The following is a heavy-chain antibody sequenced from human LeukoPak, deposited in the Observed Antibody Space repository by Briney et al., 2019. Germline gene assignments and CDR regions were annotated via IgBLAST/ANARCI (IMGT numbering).Heavy chain of an antibody. D-gene: IGHD3-10*01. V-gene: IGHV3-33*01. CDR3: ARGRLWFGELFSYYYYGMDV. CDR2: IWYDGSNK. CDR1: GFTFSSYG. J-gene: IGHJ6*02. Sequence: GGSLRLSCAASGFTFSSYGMHWVRQAPGKGLEWVAVIWYDGSNKYYADSVKGRFTISRDNSKNTLYLQMNSLRAEDTAVYYCARGRLWFGELFSYYYYGMDVWGQGTTVTVSS.